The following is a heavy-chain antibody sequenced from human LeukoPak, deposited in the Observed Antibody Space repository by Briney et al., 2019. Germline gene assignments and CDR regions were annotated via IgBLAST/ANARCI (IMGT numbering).Heavy chain of an antibody. CDR3: AKSDPYGDSLIEI. CDR2: ISSTGGTI. D-gene: IGHD4-17*01. V-gene: IGHV3-48*03. Sequence: GGSLRLSCAASGFTFSGYAMNWVRQAPGKWLEWLSHISSTGGTIYYADSVKGRLTVSRDNAKNSLYLKMNSLRAEDTAVYYCAKSDPYGDSLIEIWGQGALVTVSS. J-gene: IGHJ4*02. CDR1: GFTFSGYA.